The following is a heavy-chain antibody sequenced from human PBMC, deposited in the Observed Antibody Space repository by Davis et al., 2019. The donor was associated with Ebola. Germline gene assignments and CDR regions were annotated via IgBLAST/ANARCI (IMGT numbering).Heavy chain of an antibody. Sequence: ASVKVSCKASGYTFTTYYMHWVRQAPGQGLEWMGVINPSGGSTSHAQKFQGRVTITRDASASTGYMELSSLTSEDTAVYYCARNPPEGGYYFYYMDIWGKGTTVTVSS. J-gene: IGHJ6*03. CDR3: ARNPPEGGYYFYYMDI. D-gene: IGHD2-15*01. CDR1: GYTFTTYY. CDR2: INPSGGST. V-gene: IGHV1-46*01.